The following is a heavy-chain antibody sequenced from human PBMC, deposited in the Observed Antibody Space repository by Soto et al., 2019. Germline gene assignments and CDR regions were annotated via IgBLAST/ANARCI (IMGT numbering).Heavy chain of an antibody. V-gene: IGHV3-74*01. CDR1: GFTFKMFW. Sequence: VGSLRLSCAASGFTFKMFWMHWVRQVPGKGPEWVSRINDDGISTNYSDSVKGRFTISRDNAKNTLYLQMNASRVEDTAFYYCTRGPRSTSTGTGAFWGQGTLVTVSS. CDR2: INDDGIST. J-gene: IGHJ4*02. CDR3: TRGPRSTSTGTGAF. D-gene: IGHD1-1*01.